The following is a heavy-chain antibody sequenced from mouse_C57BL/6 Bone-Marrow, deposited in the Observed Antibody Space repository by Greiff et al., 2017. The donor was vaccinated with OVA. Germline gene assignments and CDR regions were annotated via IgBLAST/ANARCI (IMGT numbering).Heavy chain of an antibody. J-gene: IGHJ4*01. CDR3: ARYNYAMDY. CDR1: GYPFTSSW. Sequence: QVQLQQPGAELVKPGASVKLSCKASGYPFTSSWMHWVKQRPGQGLEWIGMIHPNSGSTNYNEKFKSKATLTVDKSSSTAYMQLSSLTSEDSAVYYCARYNYAMDYWGQGTSVTVSS. CDR2: IHPNSGST. V-gene: IGHV1-64*01.